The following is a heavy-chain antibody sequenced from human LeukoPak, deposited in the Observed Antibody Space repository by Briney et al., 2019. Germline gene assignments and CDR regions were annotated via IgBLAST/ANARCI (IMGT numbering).Heavy chain of an antibody. D-gene: IGHD6-13*01. J-gene: IGHJ4*02. Sequence: SSETLSLTCAVYGGSFSGYYWSWIRQPPGKGLEWIGEINHSGSTNYNPSLKSRVTISVDTSKNQFSLKLSSVTAADTAVYYCARVRRVGSSLRFDYWGQGTLVTVSS. CDR1: GGSFSGYY. CDR2: INHSGST. CDR3: ARVRRVGSSLRFDY. V-gene: IGHV4-34*01.